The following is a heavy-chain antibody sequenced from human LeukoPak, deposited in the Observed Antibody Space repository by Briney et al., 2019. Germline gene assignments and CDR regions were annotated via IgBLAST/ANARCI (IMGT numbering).Heavy chain of an antibody. CDR3: ARSDGRYGDYENGY. Sequence: ASVKVSCKASGYTFTGYYMHWVRQAPGQGLEWMGWINPNSGGTNYAQRFQGRVTMTRDTSISTAYMELSRLRSDDTAVYYCARSDGRYGDYENGYWGQGTLVTVSS. CDR2: INPNSGGT. V-gene: IGHV1-2*02. J-gene: IGHJ4*02. D-gene: IGHD4-17*01. CDR1: GYTFTGYY.